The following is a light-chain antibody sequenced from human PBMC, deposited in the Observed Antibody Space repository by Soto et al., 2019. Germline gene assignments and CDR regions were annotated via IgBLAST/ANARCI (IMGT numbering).Light chain of an antibody. CDR2: GAS. J-gene: IGKJ1*01. Sequence: EIVLTQSPGTLSLSPGERATLSCRASQSDSSDYLAWYRQKPGQAPRLLIYGASSRATGIPDRFSGSGSGTDFTLTISRLEPEDFAVYYCQQYGSAPRTFGQGTKVEIK. CDR1: QSDSSDY. CDR3: QQYGSAPRT. V-gene: IGKV3-20*01.